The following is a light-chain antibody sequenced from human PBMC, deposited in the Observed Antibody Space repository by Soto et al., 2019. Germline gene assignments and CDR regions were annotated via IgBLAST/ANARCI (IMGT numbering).Light chain of an antibody. CDR1: QVISSW. J-gene: IGKJ4*01. Sequence: IQMTQSPSSVSAAVGDRVTITCRASQVISSWLAWYQQRPGTAPKLLIYGATTLRSGVPSRFSGSESGTLFTLTISSLQPGDYATSYCQQASSFPLTFGGGTKVEIQ. CDR3: QQASSFPLT. V-gene: IGKV1-12*01. CDR2: GAT.